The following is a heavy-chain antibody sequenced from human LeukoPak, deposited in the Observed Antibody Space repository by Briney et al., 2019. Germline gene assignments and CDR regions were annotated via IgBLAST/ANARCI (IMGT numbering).Heavy chain of an antibody. Sequence: ASVKVSCKASGYTFTGYYMHWVRQAPGQGLEWMGWINPNSGGTNYAQKFQGRVTMTRDTSVSTAYMELSRLRSDDTAVYYCARVVSRVAGTFTFTNPWGQGTLVTVSS. V-gene: IGHV1-2*02. J-gene: IGHJ5*02. CDR3: ARVVSRVAGTFTFTNP. D-gene: IGHD6-19*01. CDR2: INPNSGGT. CDR1: GYTFTGYY.